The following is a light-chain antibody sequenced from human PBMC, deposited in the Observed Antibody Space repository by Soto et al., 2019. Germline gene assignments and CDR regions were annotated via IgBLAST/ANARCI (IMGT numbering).Light chain of an antibody. CDR3: QQFNSYPLT. CDR2: DAS. V-gene: IGKV1-13*02. CDR1: QGISSA. J-gene: IGKJ5*01. Sequence: AIQLTQSPSSLSASVGDRVTITCRASQGISSALAWYQQKPGKAPKLLIYDASSLESGVQSRFSGSGSGTDFTLTISSLEPEDFAAYYCQQFNSYPLTFGQGTRLEIK.